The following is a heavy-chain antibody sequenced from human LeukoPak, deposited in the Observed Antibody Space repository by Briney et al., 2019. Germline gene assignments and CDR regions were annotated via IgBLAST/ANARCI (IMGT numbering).Heavy chain of an antibody. V-gene: IGHV3-64*01. CDR3: ARGGVTTVPNTFDQ. Sequence: GGSLRLSCAASGFSFSNYAMHWVRQAPGKGLEYVSAISSDGGSTYYANSVKGRFHISRDDSKNTLYLQMRSLRADDLAVYYCARGGVTTVPNTFDQWGQGTLVTVSP. J-gene: IGHJ4*02. CDR2: ISSDGGST. D-gene: IGHD4-11*01. CDR1: GFSFSNYA.